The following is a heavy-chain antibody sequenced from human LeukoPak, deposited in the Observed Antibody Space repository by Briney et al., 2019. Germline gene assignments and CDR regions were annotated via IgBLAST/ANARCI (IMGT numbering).Heavy chain of an antibody. CDR1: GGSISSSSYY. Sequence: PSETLSLTCTVSGGSISSSSYYWGWVRQPPGKGLEWIGSIYYSGSTYYNPSLNSRVTISVDTSKNQFSLKLSSVAAADTAVYYCARFRASSWSDNWFDPWGQGTLVTVSS. J-gene: IGHJ5*02. V-gene: IGHV4-39*07. CDR2: IYYSGST. CDR3: ARFRASSWSDNWFDP. D-gene: IGHD6-13*01.